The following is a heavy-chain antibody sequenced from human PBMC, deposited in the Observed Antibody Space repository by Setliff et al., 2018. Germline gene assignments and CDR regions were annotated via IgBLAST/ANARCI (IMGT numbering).Heavy chain of an antibody. J-gene: IGHJ6*02. CDR3: ATRTFAVIPHSGLGLDYFYGMDV. D-gene: IGHD2-21*01. CDR2: IYTDGTT. CDR1: GASLRSGSNY. Sequence: PSETLSLTCTVSGASLRSGSNYWGWFRQPAGKGLEWIGRIYTDGTTNYNPSLKSRVSMSLDTSKRQVSLNLNSVTAADTGVYYCATRTFAVIPHSGLGLDYFYGMDVWGRGTTVTVSS. V-gene: IGHV4-61*02.